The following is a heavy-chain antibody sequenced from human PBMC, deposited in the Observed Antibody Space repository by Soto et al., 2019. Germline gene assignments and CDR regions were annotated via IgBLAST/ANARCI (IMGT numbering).Heavy chain of an antibody. J-gene: IGHJ6*02. CDR1: GGSISSSSYY. CDR2: IYYSGST. D-gene: IGHD6-19*01. CDR3: ASSSGWLSYYYYGMDV. Sequence: LSLTCTVSGGSISSSSYYWGWIRQPPGKGLEWIGSIYYSGSTYYNPSLKSRVTISVDTSKNQFSLKLSSVTAADTAVYYCASSSGWLSYYYYGMDVWGQGTTVTVSS. V-gene: IGHV4-39*01.